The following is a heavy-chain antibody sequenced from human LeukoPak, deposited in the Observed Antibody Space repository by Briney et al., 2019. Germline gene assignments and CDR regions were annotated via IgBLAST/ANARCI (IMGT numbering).Heavy chain of an antibody. Sequence: GGSLRLSCAASGFTFSSYAMSWVRQAPGKGLEWVSTISADGGSTYYADSVKGRFTISRDNSKNTLYLQMNSLRVEDTAVYYCARDGSDYDLDYWGQGTLVTVSS. V-gene: IGHV3-23*01. D-gene: IGHD4-17*01. CDR3: ARDGSDYDLDY. J-gene: IGHJ4*02. CDR1: GFTFSSYA. CDR2: ISADGGST.